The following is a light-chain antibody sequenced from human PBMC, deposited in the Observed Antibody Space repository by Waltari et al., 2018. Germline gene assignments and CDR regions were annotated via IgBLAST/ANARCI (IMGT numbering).Light chain of an antibody. CDR2: EVS. CDR1: SSDIGAPNY. V-gene: IGLV2-8*01. Sequence: QSALTQPPSASGSPGQSVSISCTGPSSDIGAPNYVPWYQKHPGKAPKLMISEVSKRPSGVPDRFSGSKSGNTASLTVSGLQAEDEADYYCASYAGNNNFVFGSGTKVTVL. J-gene: IGLJ1*01. CDR3: ASYAGNNNFV.